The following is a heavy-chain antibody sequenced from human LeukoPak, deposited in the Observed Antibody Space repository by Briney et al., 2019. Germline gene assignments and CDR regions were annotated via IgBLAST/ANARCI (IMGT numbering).Heavy chain of an antibody. CDR3: ARHSSSAWYYYFDY. CDR2: AYYSGTT. D-gene: IGHD6-19*01. V-gene: IGHV4-39*01. Sequence: SETLSLTCTVSGGSISNSNYYWGWIRQPPGKGLEWIGGAYYSGTTYYSPSLKSRVTISVDTSRNHFSLNLNSVTAADMAVYYCARHSSSAWYYYFDYWGQGSFVTVSS. CDR1: GGSISNSNYY. J-gene: IGHJ4*02.